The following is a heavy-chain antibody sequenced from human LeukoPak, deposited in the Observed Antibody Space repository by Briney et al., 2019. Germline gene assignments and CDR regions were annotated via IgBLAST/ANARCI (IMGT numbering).Heavy chain of an antibody. V-gene: IGHV1-18*01. CDR1: GYTFTSYG. J-gene: IGHJ6*02. CDR2: ISAYNGNT. CDR3: ARVPDGWELLFPPYYYYYYGMDV. D-gene: IGHD1-26*01. Sequence: GASVKVSCKASGYTFTSYGISWVRQAPGQGLEWMGWISAYNGNTNYAQKLQGRVTMTTDTSTSTAYMELRSLRSDDTAVYYCARVPDGWELLFPPYYYYYYGMDVWGQGTTVNVSS.